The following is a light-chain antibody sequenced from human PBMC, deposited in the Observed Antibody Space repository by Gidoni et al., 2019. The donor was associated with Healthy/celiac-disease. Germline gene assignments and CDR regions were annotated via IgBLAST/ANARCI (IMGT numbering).Light chain of an antibody. CDR1: QRISSW. CDR2: DAS. J-gene: IGKJ1*01. V-gene: IGKV1-5*01. Sequence: DIQMTQSPSTLSASVGDRVTITCRASQRISSWLAWYQQKPGKATKLLIYDASSLESGVPSRFSGSGSGTEFTLTISSLQPDDFATYYCQQYNSYPRTFGQGTKVEIK. CDR3: QQYNSYPRT.